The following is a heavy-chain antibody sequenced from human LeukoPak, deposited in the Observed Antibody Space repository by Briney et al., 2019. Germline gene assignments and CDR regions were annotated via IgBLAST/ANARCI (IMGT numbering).Heavy chain of an antibody. CDR2: IKQDGSEK. D-gene: IGHD6-19*01. J-gene: IGHJ4*02. Sequence: PGGSLRLSCAASGFTFSSYWMSWVRQAPGKGLEWVANIKQDGSEKYYVDSVKGRFTISRDNAKNSLYLQMNSLRAEDTAVYYCAREDPGVIAVAGLDYWGQGTLVTVSS. CDR1: GFTFSSYW. V-gene: IGHV3-7*01. CDR3: AREDPGVIAVAGLDY.